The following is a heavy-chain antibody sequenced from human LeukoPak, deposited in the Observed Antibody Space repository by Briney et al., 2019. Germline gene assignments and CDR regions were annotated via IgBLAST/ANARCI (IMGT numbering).Heavy chain of an antibody. CDR2: IRGSGGKT. D-gene: IGHD2-8*02. V-gene: IGHV3-23*01. CDR3: AQSGQLAS. CDR1: GFTFSNYF. Sequence: GGSLRLSCTASGFTFSNYFMSWVRQAPGKGLEWVSSIRGSGGKTYYTDSVKGRFTISRDNSKNMLYLQMNSLRAEDTAVYFCAQSGQLASCGQGTLVTVSS. J-gene: IGHJ5*01.